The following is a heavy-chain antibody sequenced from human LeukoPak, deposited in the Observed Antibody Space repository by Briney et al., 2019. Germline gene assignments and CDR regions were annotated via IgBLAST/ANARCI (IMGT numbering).Heavy chain of an antibody. CDR3: ARDQNYYGSGAFDY. Sequence: SVKVSCKASGGTFSSYAISWVRQAPGQGLEWMGRIIPIFGTANYAQKFQGRVTITADKSTSTAYMELSSLRSGDTAVYYCARDQNYYGSGAFDYWGQGTLVTVSS. CDR2: IIPIFGTA. CDR1: GGTFSSYA. V-gene: IGHV1-69*06. J-gene: IGHJ4*02. D-gene: IGHD3-10*01.